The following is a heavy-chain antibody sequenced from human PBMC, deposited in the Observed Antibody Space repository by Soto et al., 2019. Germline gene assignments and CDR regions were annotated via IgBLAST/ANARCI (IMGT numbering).Heavy chain of an antibody. CDR2: INPSGGST. V-gene: IGHV1-46*03. D-gene: IGHD5-12*01. Sequence: GASVKVSCKASGYTFTSYYMHWVRQAPGQGLEWMGIINPSGGSTSYAQKFQGRVTMTRDTSTSTVYMELSSLRSEDTAVYYCARADIVATIRVSYYYYMDVWGKGTTVTVSS. CDR1: GYTFTSYY. J-gene: IGHJ6*03. CDR3: ARADIVATIRVSYYYYMDV.